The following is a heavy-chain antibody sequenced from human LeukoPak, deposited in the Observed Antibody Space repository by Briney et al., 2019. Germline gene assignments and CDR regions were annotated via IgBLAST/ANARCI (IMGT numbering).Heavy chain of an antibody. V-gene: IGHV4-38-2*02. Sequence: SETLSLTCTVSGYSISSGYYWGWILQPPGKGLEWIGNIHHSGSTYYNPSLKSRVTISVDTSKNQFSLKLSSVTAADTAVYYCARDYGDHRVDYWGQGTLVTVSS. CDR3: ARDYGDHRVDY. D-gene: IGHD4-17*01. J-gene: IGHJ4*02. CDR2: IHHSGST. CDR1: GYSISSGYY.